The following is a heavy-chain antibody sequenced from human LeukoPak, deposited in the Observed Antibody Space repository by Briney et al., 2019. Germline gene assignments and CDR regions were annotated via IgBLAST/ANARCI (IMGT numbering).Heavy chain of an antibody. D-gene: IGHD2-15*01. CDR2: IYTSGST. V-gene: IGHV4-4*07. CDR1: GGSISNYY. J-gene: IGHJ4*02. Sequence: PSETLSLTCTVSGGSISNYYWNCIRQPAGKGLEWIGRIYTSGSTNYNPSLKSRVTISVDKSKNQFSLKLSSVTAADTAVYYCARDTPILGSGGSCNALDYWGQGTLVTVSS. CDR3: ARDTPILGSGGSCNALDY.